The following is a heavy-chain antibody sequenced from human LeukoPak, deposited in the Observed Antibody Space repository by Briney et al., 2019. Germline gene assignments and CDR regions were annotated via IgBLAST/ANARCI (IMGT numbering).Heavy chain of an antibody. V-gene: IGHV3-23*01. D-gene: IGHD6-19*01. CDR1: GFTFSSHA. Sequence: GGSLRLSCAASGFTFSSHAMSWVRQAPGKGLEWVSNISGRGGSTYYADSVKGRFTISRDNSKNTLYLQMNSLRAEDTAVYYCAKSVGGTGDPVDYWGQGTLVIVSA. CDR3: AKSVGGTGDPVDY. CDR2: ISGRGGST. J-gene: IGHJ4*02.